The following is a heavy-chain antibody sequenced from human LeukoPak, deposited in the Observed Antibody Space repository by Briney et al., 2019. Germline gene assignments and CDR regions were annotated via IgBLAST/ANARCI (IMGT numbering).Heavy chain of an antibody. Sequence: GGSLRLSCAASGFTFSSYGMHWVRQAPGKGLEWVAVISYDGSNKYYADSVQGRFTISSDNSKNTLYLQMNSLRAEDTAVYYCAKAEGGYYYYGMDVWGQGTTVTVSS. D-gene: IGHD1-14*01. J-gene: IGHJ6*02. CDR3: AKAEGGYYYYGMDV. CDR1: GFTFSSYG. V-gene: IGHV3-30*18. CDR2: ISYDGSNK.